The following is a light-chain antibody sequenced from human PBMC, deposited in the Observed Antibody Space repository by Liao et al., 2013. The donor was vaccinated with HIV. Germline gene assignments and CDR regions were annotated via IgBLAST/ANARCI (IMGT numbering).Light chain of an antibody. CDR2: QDT. V-gene: IGLV3-1*01. Sequence: SYELTQPPSVSVYPGQTASITCSGDKLGDKSVCWYQQRPGQSPVLVMYQDTKRPSGIPERFSGSNSGNTATLTLSGTQAMDEADYFCQAWDRSADVVFGGGTKLTVL. CDR3: QAWDRSADVV. J-gene: IGLJ2*01. CDR1: KLGDKS.